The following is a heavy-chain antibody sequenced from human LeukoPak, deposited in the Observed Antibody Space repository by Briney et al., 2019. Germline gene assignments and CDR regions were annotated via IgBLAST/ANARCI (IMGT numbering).Heavy chain of an antibody. J-gene: IGHJ4*02. CDR1: GFTFSSYA. CDR2: ISGSGGST. D-gene: IGHD2-8*01. V-gene: IGHV3-23*01. CDR3: ANDEALMVYAPWDFDY. Sequence: GGSLRLSCAASGFTFSSYAMSWVRQAPGKGLEWVSAISGSGGSTYYADYVKGRFTISRDNSKNTLYLQMNSLRAEDTAVYYCANDEALMVYAPWDFDYWGQGTLVTVSS.